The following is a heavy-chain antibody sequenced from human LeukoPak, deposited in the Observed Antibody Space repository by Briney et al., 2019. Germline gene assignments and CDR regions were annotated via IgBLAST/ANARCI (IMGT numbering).Heavy chain of an antibody. J-gene: IGHJ4*02. CDR1: GYTFTSYG. V-gene: IGHV1-18*01. CDR2: ISAYNGNT. D-gene: IGHD1-26*01. Sequence: ASVKVSCKASGYTFTSYGINWVRQAPGQGLEWMGWISAYNGNTNYAQRLQGRVTMTTDTSTSTAYMELRSLRSGDTAVYYCARDFDQYSGRFGGFGHDFWGQGTLVTVSS. CDR3: ARDFDQYSGRFGGFGHDF.